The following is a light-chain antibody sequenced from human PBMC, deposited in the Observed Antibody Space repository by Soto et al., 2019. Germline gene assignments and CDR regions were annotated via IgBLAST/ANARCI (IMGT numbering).Light chain of an antibody. CDR1: SSNIGSKS. CDR2: SSN. J-gene: IGLJ2*01. Sequence: QSVLTQPPSVSGTPGQRVNMSCSGSSSNIGSKSVSWYQHLPQTAPKLLIYSSNQRPSEVTGRFSGSKSGTSASLAISGLQSDDETQYYCAAWDDSLNVLVFGGGTKVTVL. V-gene: IGLV1-44*01. CDR3: AAWDDSLNVLV.